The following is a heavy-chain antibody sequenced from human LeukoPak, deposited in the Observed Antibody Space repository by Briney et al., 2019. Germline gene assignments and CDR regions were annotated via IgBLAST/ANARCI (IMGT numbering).Heavy chain of an antibody. CDR1: GYTFTSYA. J-gene: IGHJ5*02. CDR3: ARNLPRMVRGVILGWFDP. Sequence: ASVKVSCKASGYTFTSYAMHWVRQAPGQRPEWMGWINAGNGNTKYSQKFQGRVTITRDTSASTAYMELSSLRSEDTAVYYCARNLPRMVRGVILGWFDPWGQGTLVTVSS. V-gene: IGHV1-3*01. CDR2: INAGNGNT. D-gene: IGHD3-10*01.